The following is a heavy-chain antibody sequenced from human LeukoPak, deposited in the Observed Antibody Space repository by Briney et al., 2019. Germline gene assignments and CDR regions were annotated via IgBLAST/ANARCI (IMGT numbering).Heavy chain of an antibody. V-gene: IGHV1-69*04. CDR2: IIPILGIA. D-gene: IGHD3-22*01. Sequence: ASVKVSCKASGGTFSSYAISWVRQAPGQGLEWMGRIIPILGIANYAQKFQGRVTITADKSTSTAYMELSSLRSEDTAVYYCARAYVCYDSSEADAFDIWGQGTMVTVSS. CDR1: GGTFSSYA. CDR3: ARAYVCYDSSEADAFDI. J-gene: IGHJ3*02.